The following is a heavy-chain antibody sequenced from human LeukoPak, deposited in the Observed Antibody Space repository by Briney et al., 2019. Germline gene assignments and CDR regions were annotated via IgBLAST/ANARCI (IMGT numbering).Heavy chain of an antibody. Sequence: GGSLRLSCAASGFTFSSYGMHWVRQAPGKGLEWVAFIRYDGSNKYYADSVKGRFTISRDNSKNTLYLQMNSLRAEDTAVYYCARVLSLYALRAFDIWGQGTMVTVSS. CDR2: IRYDGSNK. CDR1: GFTFSSYG. J-gene: IGHJ3*02. V-gene: IGHV3-30*02. D-gene: IGHD5/OR15-5a*01. CDR3: ARVLSLYALRAFDI.